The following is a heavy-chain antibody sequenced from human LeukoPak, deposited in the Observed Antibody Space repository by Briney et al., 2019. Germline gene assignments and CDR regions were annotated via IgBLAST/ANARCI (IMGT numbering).Heavy chain of an antibody. Sequence: GGSLRLSCAASGFSFDDYAMHWVRQAPGKGLERVSGISWNSGSIGYADSVKGRFTISRDNAKNSLYLQMNSLRAEDTALYYCAKGFSIAAYLDYWGQGTLVTVSS. CDR3: AKGFSIAAYLDY. V-gene: IGHV3-9*01. CDR1: GFSFDDYA. J-gene: IGHJ4*02. D-gene: IGHD6-6*01. CDR2: ISWNSGSI.